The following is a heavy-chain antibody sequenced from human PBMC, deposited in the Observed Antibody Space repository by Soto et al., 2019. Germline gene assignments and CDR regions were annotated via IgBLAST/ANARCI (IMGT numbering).Heavy chain of an antibody. D-gene: IGHD2-2*01. CDR3: AREDSIIIPAVSDF. V-gene: IGHV3-21*01. J-gene: IGHJ4*02. CDR2: ISKSDYT. CDR1: GFAFNNYG. Sequence: GSLRLSCTVSGFAFNNYGINWVRQAPGKGLEWVPSISKSDYTYYSDSVKGRFTISRDNAKNSVSLQMNTLRVEDTAVYYCAREDSIIIPAVSDFWGQGTLVTVSS.